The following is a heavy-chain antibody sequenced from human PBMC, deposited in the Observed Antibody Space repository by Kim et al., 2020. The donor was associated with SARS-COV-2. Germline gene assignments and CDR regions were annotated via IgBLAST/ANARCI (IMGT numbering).Heavy chain of an antibody. V-gene: IGHV4-34*01. Sequence: SETLSLTCAVYGGSFSGYYWSWIRQPPGKGLEWIGEINHSGSTNYNPSLKSRVTISVDTSKNQLSLKLSSVTAADTAVYYCARGTKDIVVVVAAKDAFDIWGQGTMVTVSS. CDR3: ARGTKDIVVVVAAKDAFDI. D-gene: IGHD2-15*01. CDR1: GGSFSGYY. J-gene: IGHJ3*02. CDR2: INHSGST.